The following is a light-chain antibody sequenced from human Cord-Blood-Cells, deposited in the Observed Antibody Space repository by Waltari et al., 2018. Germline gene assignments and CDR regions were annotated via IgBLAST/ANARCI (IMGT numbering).Light chain of an antibody. CDR1: QSISSY. CDR2: AAS. J-gene: IGKJ3*01. V-gene: IGKV1-39*01. Sequence: DIQMTQSPSSCLDSVGDRVTITCRASQSISSYLNWYQQKPGKAPKLLIYAASSLQSGVPSRFSGSGSGTDFTLTISSLQPEDFATYYCQQSYSTPFTFGPGTKVDIK. CDR3: QQSYSTPFT.